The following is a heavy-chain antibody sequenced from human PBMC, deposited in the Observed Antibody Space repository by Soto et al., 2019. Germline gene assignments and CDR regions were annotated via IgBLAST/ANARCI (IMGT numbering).Heavy chain of an antibody. CDR1: GFTFSSYS. CDR2: ISSSSSYI. D-gene: IGHD3-10*01. CDR3: AREGVQHGSGPYYYYGMDV. V-gene: IGHV3-21*01. Sequence: EVQLVESGGGLVKPGGSLRLSCAASGFTFSSYSMNWVRQAPGKGLEWVSSISSSSSYIYYAASVKGRFTISRDNAKNTLYLQMHRPRAEDTAVYYCAREGVQHGSGPYYYYGMDVWGQGTTVTVSS. J-gene: IGHJ6*02.